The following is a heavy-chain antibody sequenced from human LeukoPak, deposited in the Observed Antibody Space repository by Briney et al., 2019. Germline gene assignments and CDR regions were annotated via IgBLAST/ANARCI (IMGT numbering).Heavy chain of an antibody. Sequence: PGGSLRLSCAASGFTLSSFTMNWVRQPPGKGLEWVSTISSSSSYMYYADSVKGRFTISRDNAKNSLYLQMNTLRAEDTVVYYCARDLGYSRDYWGQGALVTVSS. D-gene: IGHD4-11*01. CDR1: GFTLSSFT. V-gene: IGHV3-21*01. J-gene: IGHJ4*02. CDR2: ISSSSSYM. CDR3: ARDLGYSRDY.